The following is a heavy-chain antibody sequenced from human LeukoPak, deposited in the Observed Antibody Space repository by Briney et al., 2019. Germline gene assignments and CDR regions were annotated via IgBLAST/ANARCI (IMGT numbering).Heavy chain of an antibody. CDR1: EFSVGSNY. CDR3: AELGITMIGGV. V-gene: IGHV3-66*01. J-gene: IGHJ6*04. Sequence: GGSLRLSCAASEFSVGSNYMTWVRRAPGKGLEWVSLIYSGGSTYYADSVKGRFTISRENSKNTLYLQMNSLRAEDTAVYYCAELGITMIGGVWGKGTTVTISS. CDR2: IYSGGST. D-gene: IGHD3-10*02.